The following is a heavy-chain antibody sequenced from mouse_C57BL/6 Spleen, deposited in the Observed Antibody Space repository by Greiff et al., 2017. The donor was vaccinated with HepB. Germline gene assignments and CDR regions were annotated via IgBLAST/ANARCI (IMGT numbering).Heavy chain of an antibody. CDR3: ARWDGYYSAWFAY. V-gene: IGHV1-50*01. CDR1: GYTFTSYW. CDR2: IYPSDSYT. Sequence: VQLQQPGAELVKPGASVKLSCKASGYTFTSYWMQWVKQRPGQGLEWIGEIYPSDSYTNYNQKFKGKATLTVDTSSSTAYMQLSSLTSEDSAVYYCARWDGYYSAWFAYWGQGTLVTVSA. J-gene: IGHJ3*01. D-gene: IGHD2-3*01.